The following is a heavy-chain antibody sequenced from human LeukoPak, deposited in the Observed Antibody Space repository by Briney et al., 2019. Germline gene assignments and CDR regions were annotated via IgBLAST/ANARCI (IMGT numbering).Heavy chain of an antibody. CDR1: GGSISSYY. CDR3: ARRYSSSWYGWYFDY. J-gene: IGHJ4*02. D-gene: IGHD6-13*01. V-gene: IGHV4-59*08. CDR2: IYYSGST. Sequence: SETLSLTCTVSGGSISSYYWSWIRQPPGKGLEWIGYIYYSGSTNYYPSLKSRVTISVDTSKNQFSLKLSSVTAADTAVYYCARRYSSSWYGWYFDYWGQGTLVTVSS.